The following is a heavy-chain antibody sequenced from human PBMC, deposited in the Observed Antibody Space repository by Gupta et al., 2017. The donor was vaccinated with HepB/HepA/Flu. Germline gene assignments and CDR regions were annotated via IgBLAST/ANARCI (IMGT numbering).Heavy chain of an antibody. D-gene: IGHD6-19*01. Sequence: EVRLVESGGGLVHPGGFLSLSCAALGSTLDDYAIHGVRQAPGKGLGGVSLFSGDGGRSYNADSVKGRFTISRDNSKNSLYLQMTSLRTEDTALYYCAKDKYSSGWADAFDIWGQGTIVTVSS. CDR1: GSTLDDYA. CDR2: FSGDGGRS. CDR3: AKDKYSSGWADAFDI. J-gene: IGHJ3*02. V-gene: IGHV3-43*02.